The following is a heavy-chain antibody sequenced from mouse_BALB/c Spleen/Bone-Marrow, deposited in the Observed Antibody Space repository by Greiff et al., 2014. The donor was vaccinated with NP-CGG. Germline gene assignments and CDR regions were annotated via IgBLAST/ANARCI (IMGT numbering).Heavy chain of an antibody. CDR2: INPSNGRT. D-gene: IGHD2-1*01. Sequence: QVQLQQSGAELVKPGASVKLSCMASGFTFTSYWIHWVKQRPGRGPEWIGEINPSNGRTNYNEKFKSKATLTDDKSSSTAYMQLSSLTSEDSAVYYCARDGNYRYAMDYWGQGTSLTVSS. V-gene: IGHV1S81*02. CDR1: GFTFTSYW. J-gene: IGHJ4*01. CDR3: ARDGNYRYAMDY.